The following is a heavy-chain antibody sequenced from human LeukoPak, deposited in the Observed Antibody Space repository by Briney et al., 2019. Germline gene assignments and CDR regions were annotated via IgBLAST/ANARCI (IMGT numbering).Heavy chain of an antibody. CDR2: IYSSGST. CDR3: ARRTLCCGERFDP. J-gene: IGHJ5*02. Sequence: SETLSLTCTVSGGSISGSYWSWIRQPPGKGLEWIGYIYSSGSTNYNPSLKSRVIISVDTSKNQFSLKLSSVTAADTAVYYCARRTLCCGERFDPWGQGTLVTVSS. CDR1: GGSISGSY. V-gene: IGHV4-59*08. D-gene: IGHD3-16*01.